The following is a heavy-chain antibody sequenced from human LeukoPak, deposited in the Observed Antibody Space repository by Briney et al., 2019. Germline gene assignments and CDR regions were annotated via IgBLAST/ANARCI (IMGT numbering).Heavy chain of an antibody. V-gene: IGHV4-59*08. D-gene: IGHD6-19*01. CDR2: IYYSGST. CDR3: ATAVADPYGMDV. Sequence: ETLSLTCTVSGGSISSYYWSWIRQPPGKGLEWIGYIYYSGSTNYNPSLKSRVTISVDTSKNQFSLKLSSVTAADTAVYYCATAVADPYGMDVWGQGTTVTVSS. J-gene: IGHJ6*02. CDR1: GGSISSYY.